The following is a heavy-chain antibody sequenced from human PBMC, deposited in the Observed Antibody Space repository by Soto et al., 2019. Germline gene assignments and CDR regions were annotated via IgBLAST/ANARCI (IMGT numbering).Heavy chain of an antibody. D-gene: IGHD6-13*01. J-gene: IGHJ5*02. V-gene: IGHV1-2*02. CDR2: INPSSGDT. Sequence: QVQLVQAGAEVKKPGASVKVSCKASGYPLTAKYLHWVRQAPGQGLAWMGWINPSSGDTKEAQKFRGRVTMTRDTSISAAYMELSRLTSDDTAVYYCAKGGSSGTEWFDPWGQGTLVTVSS. CDR3: AKGGSSGTEWFDP. CDR1: GYPLTAKY.